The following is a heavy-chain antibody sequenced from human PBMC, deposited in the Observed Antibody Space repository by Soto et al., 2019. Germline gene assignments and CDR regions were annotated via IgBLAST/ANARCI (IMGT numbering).Heavy chain of an antibody. CDR3: ARDLRAGGDY. Sequence: QVQLVQSGAEVKKPGASVKVSCKASGYTLSDANINWVRQAPGQGPEWMGIINPRADSTNYAQKFQGRVTLTRDTSTSTVYMELGSLRSEDTAVYYCARDLRAGGDYWGQGTLVTVSS. J-gene: IGHJ4*02. V-gene: IGHV1-46*01. CDR2: INPRADST. D-gene: IGHD1-26*01. CDR1: GYTLSDAN.